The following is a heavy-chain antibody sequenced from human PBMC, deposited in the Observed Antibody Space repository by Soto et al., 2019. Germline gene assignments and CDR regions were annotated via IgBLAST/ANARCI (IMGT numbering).Heavy chain of an antibody. J-gene: IGHJ3*02. CDR3: ARHPTVDGYCSGGSCYSFLDAFDI. CDR1: GGSISSSSYY. CDR2: IYYSGST. V-gene: IGHV4-39*01. D-gene: IGHD2-15*01. Sequence: SLTCTVSGGSISSSSYYWGWIRQPPGKGLEWIGSIYYSGSTYYNPSLKSRVTISVDTSKNQFSLKLSSVTAADTAVYYCARHPTVDGYCSGGSCYSFLDAFDIWGQGTMVTVS.